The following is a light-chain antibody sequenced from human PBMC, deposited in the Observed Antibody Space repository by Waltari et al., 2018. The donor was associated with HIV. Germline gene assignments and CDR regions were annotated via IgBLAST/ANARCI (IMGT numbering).Light chain of an antibody. CDR1: PRDIGPFDF. V-gene: IGLV2-14*01. CDR3: SSYTITNTWV. J-gene: IGLJ3*02. CDR2: RVT. Sequence: QSALAQPASMSGSPGQSVPISCAGSPRDIGPFDFVSWYQQLPGKAPKLLIYRVTFRPSGVPSRFSASKSANTASLTISDLQTEDEAHYYCSSYTITNTWVFGGGTLLTVL.